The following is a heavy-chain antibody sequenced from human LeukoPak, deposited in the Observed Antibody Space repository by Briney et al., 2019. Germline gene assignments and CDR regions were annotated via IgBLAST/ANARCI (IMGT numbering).Heavy chain of an antibody. CDR3: ARGKKIERSGYYSNRYDGMDV. D-gene: IGHD3-22*01. CDR2: INHSGST. J-gene: IGHJ6*02. Sequence: PSDTLSLTGAVYGGSFSGYYWSWIHQPRGKGLEWIGEINHSGSTNYNPSLKSRVTISVDTSKNQFSLKLSSVTAADTAVYYCARGKKIERSGYYSNRYDGMDVWGQGTTVTVSS. CDR1: GGSFSGYY. V-gene: IGHV4-34*01.